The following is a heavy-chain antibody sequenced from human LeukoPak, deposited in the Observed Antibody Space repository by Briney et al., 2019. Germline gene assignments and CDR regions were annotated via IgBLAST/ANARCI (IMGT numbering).Heavy chain of an antibody. V-gene: IGHV4-30-2*01. CDR2: IYHSGST. D-gene: IGHD1-26*01. Sequence: SETLSLTCTVPGGSISSGGYYWSWIRQPPGKGLEWIGYIYHSGSTYYNPSLKSRVTISVDRSKNQVSLKLTSVTAADTAVYYCARLSVIVGAALEYYYYYMDVWGQGTTVTVSS. CDR3: ARLSVIVGAALEYYYYYMDV. CDR1: GGSISSGGYY. J-gene: IGHJ6*03.